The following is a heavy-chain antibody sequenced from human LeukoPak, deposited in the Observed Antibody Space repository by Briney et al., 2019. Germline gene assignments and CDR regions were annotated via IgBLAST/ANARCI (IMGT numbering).Heavy chain of an antibody. J-gene: IGHJ4*02. Sequence: ASVKASCKASGYTFTSYYMHWVRQAPGQGLEWMGIINPSGGSTSYAQKFQGRVTMTRDMSTSTVYMELSSLRSEDTAVYYCASSTVITGTGYFDYWGQGTLVTVSS. D-gene: IGHD1-7*01. CDR2: INPSGGST. CDR1: GYTFTSYY. CDR3: ASSTVITGTGYFDY. V-gene: IGHV1-46*01.